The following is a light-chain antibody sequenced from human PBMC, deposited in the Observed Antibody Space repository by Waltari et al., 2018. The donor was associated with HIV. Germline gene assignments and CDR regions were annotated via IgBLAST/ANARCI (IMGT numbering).Light chain of an antibody. Sequence: SSVLTQPPSLSVAPGKTARITCGGNNIGIKSVHWYQQKPGQAPVLVIYDDSDRPSGIPERFSGSNSGNTATLTISRVEAGDEADYYCQVWDSSSDLNWVFGGGTKLTVL. CDR2: DDS. J-gene: IGLJ3*02. CDR1: NIGIKS. CDR3: QVWDSSSDLNWV. V-gene: IGLV3-21*04.